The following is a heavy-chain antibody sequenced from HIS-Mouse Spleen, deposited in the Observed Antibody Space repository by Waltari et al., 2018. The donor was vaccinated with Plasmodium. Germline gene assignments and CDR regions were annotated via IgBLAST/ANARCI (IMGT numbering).Heavy chain of an antibody. J-gene: IGHJ4*02. CDR3: ARVVTIFGVVIDY. CDR2: ISSSSSNI. D-gene: IGHD3-3*01. V-gene: IGHV3-48*02. Sequence: EVQLVESGGGLVQPGGSLRLSCAASGFLFSSYSLNWVRQAPGKGLEWVSYISSSSSNIYYADSVKGRFTISRDNAKNSLYLQMNSLRDEDTAVYYCARVVTIFGVVIDYWGQGTLVTVSS. CDR1: GFLFSSYS.